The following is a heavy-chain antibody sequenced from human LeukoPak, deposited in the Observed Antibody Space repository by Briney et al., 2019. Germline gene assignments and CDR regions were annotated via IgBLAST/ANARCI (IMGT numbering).Heavy chain of an antibody. Sequence: SETRSLTCAVYGGSLSGYYWSWIRQPPGKGLEWIGEINHSGSTNYNPSLKSRVTISVDTSKNQFSLKLSSVTAADTAVYYCARPTKLYCSGGSCPFDYWGQGTLVTVSS. CDR1: GGSLSGYY. CDR3: ARPTKLYCSGGSCPFDY. J-gene: IGHJ4*02. CDR2: INHSGST. D-gene: IGHD2-15*01. V-gene: IGHV4-34*01.